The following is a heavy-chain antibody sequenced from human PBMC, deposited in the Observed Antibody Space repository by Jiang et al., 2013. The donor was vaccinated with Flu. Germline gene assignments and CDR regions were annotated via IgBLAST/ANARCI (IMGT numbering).Heavy chain of an antibody. V-gene: IGHV4-39*07. CDR2: IYYSGST. D-gene: IGHD1-26*01. CDR1: GGSISSTSYY. J-gene: IGHJ4*02. Sequence: GLVKPSETLSLTCTVSGGSISSTSYYVGWIRSPREGLEWIGSIYYSGSTYYNPSLKSRVTISVDTSKKQFSLKLSSVTAADTAVYYCARQWELPFLDCWGQGTLVTVSS. CDR3: ARQWELPFLDC.